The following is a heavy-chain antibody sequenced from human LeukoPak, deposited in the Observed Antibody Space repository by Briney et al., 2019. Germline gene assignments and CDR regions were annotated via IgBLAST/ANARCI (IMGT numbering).Heavy chain of an antibody. Sequence: GASVKVSCKASGGTFSSYAISWVRQAPGQGLEWMGRIIPIFDTANYAQKFQGRVTITTDESTSTAYMELSSLRSEDTAVYYCARENYRRGNWFDPWGQGTLVTVSS. CDR2: IIPIFDTA. V-gene: IGHV1-69*05. CDR3: ARENYRRGNWFDP. CDR1: GGTFSSYA. J-gene: IGHJ5*02. D-gene: IGHD4-11*01.